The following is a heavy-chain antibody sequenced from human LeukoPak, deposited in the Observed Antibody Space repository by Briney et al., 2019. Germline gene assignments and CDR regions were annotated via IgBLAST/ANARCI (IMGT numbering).Heavy chain of an antibody. D-gene: IGHD3-22*01. CDR3: ARQGRATVVMYMDD. V-gene: IGHV4-39*01. CDR2: IYYTGIT. Sequence: SSETLSLTCTVSGSSISSSSDNWGWIRQPPGKGLEWIGSIYYTGITYYNPSVMSRVTMSVDTSRNQFSLRLSSVTAADTAMYYCARQGRATVVMYMDDWGNGTTVTVSS. J-gene: IGHJ6*03. CDR1: GSSISSSSDN.